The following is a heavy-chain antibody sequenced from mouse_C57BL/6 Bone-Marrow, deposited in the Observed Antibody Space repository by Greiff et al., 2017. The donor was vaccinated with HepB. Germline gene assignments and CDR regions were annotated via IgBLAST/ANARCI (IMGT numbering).Heavy chain of an antibody. J-gene: IGHJ3*01. CDR3: ARRRALRLQAWFAY. CDR1: GYTFTSYG. Sequence: QVQLQQSGAELARPGASVKLSCKASGYTFTSYGISWVKQRTGQGLEWIGEIYPRSGNTYYNEKFKGKATLTADKSSSTAYMELRSLTSEDSAVYFCARRRALRLQAWFAYWGQGTLVTVSA. V-gene: IGHV1-81*01. CDR2: IYPRSGNT. D-gene: IGHD1-2*01.